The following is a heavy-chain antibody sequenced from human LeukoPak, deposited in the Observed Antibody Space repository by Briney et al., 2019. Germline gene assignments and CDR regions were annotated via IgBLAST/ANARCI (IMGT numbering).Heavy chain of an antibody. CDR2: IYSGGST. CDR3: AKKRWLHSPFDY. Sequence: GGSLRLSCAASEFSVGSNYMTWVRQAPGKGLEWVSLIYSGGSTYYADSVKGRFTISRDNSKNTLYLQMNSLRAEDTAVYYCAKKRWLHSPFDYWGQGTLVTVSS. CDR1: EFSVGSNY. J-gene: IGHJ4*02. V-gene: IGHV3-66*01. D-gene: IGHD5-24*01.